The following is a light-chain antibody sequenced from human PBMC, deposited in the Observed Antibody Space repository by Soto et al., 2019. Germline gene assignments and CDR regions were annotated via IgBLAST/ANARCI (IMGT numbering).Light chain of an antibody. V-gene: IGLV1-44*01. J-gene: IGLJ2*01. CDR2: SNN. CDR3: AAWDVSLNGVV. Sequence: QSVLTQPPSASGTPGQRVTISCSGSSSNIGSNTVNWYQHFPGTAPRLLIYSNNQRPSGVPDRFSDSKSGTSASLAISGLQSEDEADYYCAAWDVSLNGVVFGGGTKLTVL. CDR1: SSNIGSNT.